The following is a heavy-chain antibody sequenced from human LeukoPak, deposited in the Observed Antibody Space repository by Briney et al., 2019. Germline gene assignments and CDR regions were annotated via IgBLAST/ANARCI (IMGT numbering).Heavy chain of an antibody. CDR3: ARGKLGANDC. J-gene: IGHJ4*02. CDR2: TYYRSKWYN. CDR1: GDSVSSKSAT. Sequence: SQTLSLTCVISGDSVSSKSATWNWIRQSPSRGLEWLGRTYYRSKWYNDYAVSVKSRITVNPDTSRNQFSLQLKSVTPEDTAVYYCARGKLGANDCWGQGTLVTVSS. V-gene: IGHV6-1*01. D-gene: IGHD1-26*01.